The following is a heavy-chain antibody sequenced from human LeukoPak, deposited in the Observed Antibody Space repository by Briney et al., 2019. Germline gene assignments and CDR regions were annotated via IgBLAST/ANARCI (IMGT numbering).Heavy chain of an antibody. J-gene: IGHJ4*02. Sequence: GGSLRLSCAASGFTFSIYSMNWVRQAPGKGLEWVSSISSSSYIYYADSVKGRFIISRDNAKDSLYLQMNSLRVEDTAVYYCLRGDRRDYWGQGTLVTVSS. CDR1: GFTFSIYS. CDR3: LRGDRRDY. CDR2: ISSSSYI. V-gene: IGHV3-21*06.